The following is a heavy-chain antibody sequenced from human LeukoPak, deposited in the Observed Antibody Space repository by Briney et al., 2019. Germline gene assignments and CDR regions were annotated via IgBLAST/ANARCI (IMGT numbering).Heavy chain of an antibody. CDR1: GFTFTSST. Sequence: RASVKVSCKASGFTFTSSTIQWVRQARGQSLEWIGWIVVGSGNTNYAQKFQERVIITRDMSTTTVYMELSSLRSEDTAVYYCAGTPWFGELTLDYWGQGTLVTVSS. CDR2: IVVGSGNT. J-gene: IGHJ4*02. V-gene: IGHV1-58*02. D-gene: IGHD3-10*01. CDR3: AGTPWFGELTLDY.